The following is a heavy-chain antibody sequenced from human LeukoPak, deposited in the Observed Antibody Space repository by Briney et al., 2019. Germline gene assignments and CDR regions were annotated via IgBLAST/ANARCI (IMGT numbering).Heavy chain of an antibody. J-gene: IGHJ4*02. D-gene: IGHD3-9*01. CDR1: GYTFTGYY. Sequence: ASVKVSCKASGYTFTGYYMHWVRQAPGQGLEWMGRINPNSSGTNYAQKFQGRVTMTRDTSISTAYMELSRLRSDDTAVYYCARSYDILTGLDYWGQGTLVTASS. V-gene: IGHV1-2*06. CDR2: INPNSSGT. CDR3: ARSYDILTGLDY.